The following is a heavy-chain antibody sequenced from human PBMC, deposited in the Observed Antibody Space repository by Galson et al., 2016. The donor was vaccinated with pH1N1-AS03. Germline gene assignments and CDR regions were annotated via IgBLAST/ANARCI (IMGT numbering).Heavy chain of an antibody. V-gene: IGHV4-4*02. CDR1: GDSISTSNW. Sequence: ETLSLTCAVSGDSISTSNWWSWVRQPPGKGLERIGEVSHAGRTNYSPSLKSRVTISLDKSKNQFSLQLTSVTAADTAVYYCVRFRSSWTFYYGLDVWGQGTTVTVSS. J-gene: IGHJ6*02. CDR2: VSHAGRT. CDR3: VRFRSSWTFYYGLDV. D-gene: IGHD6-13*01.